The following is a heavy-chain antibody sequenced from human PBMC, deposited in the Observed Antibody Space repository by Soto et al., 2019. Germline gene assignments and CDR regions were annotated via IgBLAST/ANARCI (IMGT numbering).Heavy chain of an antibody. CDR1: GFSLSTDTMG. D-gene: IGHD1-7*01. J-gene: IGHJ4*02. CDR3: AHNDATTLVTPFDC. Sequence: QITLKESGPTLVKPTQTLTLTCTFSGFSLSTDTMGVGWIRQPPGKALEWLALIFWDDDKRYSPSLKSRLSITKDTSKNQVVLTMTNMDPMDTATYYCAHNDATTLVTPFDCWGQGTLVTVSS. V-gene: IGHV2-5*02. CDR2: IFWDDDK.